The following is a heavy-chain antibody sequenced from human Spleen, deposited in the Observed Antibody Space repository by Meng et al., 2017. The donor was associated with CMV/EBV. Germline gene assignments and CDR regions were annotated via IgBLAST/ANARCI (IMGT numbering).Heavy chain of an antibody. CDR2: VSTSGSYR. D-gene: IGHD2-8*01. CDR3: ALMGYATSSGGFDV. CDR1: GFTFHPYS. J-gene: IGHJ3*01. V-gene: IGHV3-21*01. Sequence: GESLKISCSASGFTFHPYSMNWVRQAPGKGLEWVSSVSTSGSYRYYSDSAKGRFTFSRDNAKDSLYLQMNSLRVEDTAVYYCALMGYATSSGGFDVWGQGTMVTVS.